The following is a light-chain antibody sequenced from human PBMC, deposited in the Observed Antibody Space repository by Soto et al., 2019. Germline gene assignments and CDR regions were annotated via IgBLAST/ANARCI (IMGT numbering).Light chain of an antibody. CDR2: AAS. CDR1: QGLSSD. Sequence: DIQLTQSPSFLSASVGDRVTITCRASQGLSSDLAWYQQKPGKAPKLLLYAASTLQSGVPSRFSGSGSGTEFTLTISSLQPEDFATYYCQHLNSYPITFGQGTRLEIK. CDR3: QHLNSYPIT. V-gene: IGKV1-9*01. J-gene: IGKJ5*01.